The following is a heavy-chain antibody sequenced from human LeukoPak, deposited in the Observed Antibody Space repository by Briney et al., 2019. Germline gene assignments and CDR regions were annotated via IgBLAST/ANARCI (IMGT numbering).Heavy chain of an antibody. D-gene: IGHD6-13*01. Sequence: SGPTLVKPTQTLTLTCTFSGFSLSTSGVGVGWIRQPPGKALEWLALIYWNDDKRYSPSLKSGLTITKDTSKNQVVLTMTNMDPVDTATYYCARRDGYSSSWYGFYFDYWGQGTLVTVSS. CDR3: ARRDGYSSSWYGFYFDY. CDR2: IYWNDDK. J-gene: IGHJ4*02. CDR1: GFSLSTSGVG. V-gene: IGHV2-5*01.